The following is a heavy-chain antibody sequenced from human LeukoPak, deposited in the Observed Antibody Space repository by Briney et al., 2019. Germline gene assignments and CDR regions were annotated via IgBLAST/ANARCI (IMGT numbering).Heavy chain of an antibody. CDR2: IYPGDSDT. Sequence: GESLQISWQGSGYSFTSYWIGWVRQMLGKGLEWMGIIYPGDSDTRYSPSFQGQVTISADKSISTAYLLWSSLKASDTAMYYCARRGGLGPDAFDIWGQGTMVTVSS. CDR1: GYSFTSYW. J-gene: IGHJ3*02. D-gene: IGHD3/OR15-3a*01. CDR3: ARRGGLGPDAFDI. V-gene: IGHV5-51*01.